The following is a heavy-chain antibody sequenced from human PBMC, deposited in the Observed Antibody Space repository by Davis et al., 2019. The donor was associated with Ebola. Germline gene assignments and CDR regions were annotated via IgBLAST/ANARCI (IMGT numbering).Heavy chain of an antibody. V-gene: IGHV3-23*01. D-gene: IGHD6-19*01. Sequence: GGSLRLSCAASGFTFADYAMSWVRQAPGKGLEWVATISTSGFRTYTADSGKGRFTISRDNSKNTLYLQMNSLRAEDTAVYYCARGGGYSSGWDDYWGQGTLVTVSS. CDR3: ARGGGYSSGWDDY. CDR2: ISTSGFRT. CDR1: GFTFADYA. J-gene: IGHJ4*02.